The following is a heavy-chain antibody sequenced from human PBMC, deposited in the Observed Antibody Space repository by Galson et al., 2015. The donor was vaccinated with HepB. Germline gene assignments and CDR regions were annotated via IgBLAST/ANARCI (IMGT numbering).Heavy chain of an antibody. CDR2: ISSSGSTI. Sequence: SLRLSCAASGFTFSDYYMSWIRQAPGKGLEWVSYISSSGSTIYYADSVKGRFTISRDNAKNSLYLQMNSLRAEDTAVYYCARGYCSSTSCYKADSAFDIWGQGTMVTVSS. D-gene: IGHD2-2*02. CDR1: GFTFSDYY. V-gene: IGHV3-11*01. J-gene: IGHJ3*02. CDR3: ARGYCSSTSCYKADSAFDI.